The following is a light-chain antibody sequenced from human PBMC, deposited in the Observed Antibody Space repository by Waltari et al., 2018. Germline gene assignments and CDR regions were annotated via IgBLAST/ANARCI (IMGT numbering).Light chain of an antibody. CDR3: SSYTSSSTWV. J-gene: IGLJ3*02. Sequence: LTQPASVSGSPGQSITIYCTGTSSDVGGYNYVSWYQQHPGKAPKLMIYDVSKRPSGVSNRFSGSKSGNTASLTISGLQAEDEADYYCSSYTSSSTWVFGGGTKLTVL. CDR1: SSDVGGYNY. CDR2: DVS. V-gene: IGLV2-14*01.